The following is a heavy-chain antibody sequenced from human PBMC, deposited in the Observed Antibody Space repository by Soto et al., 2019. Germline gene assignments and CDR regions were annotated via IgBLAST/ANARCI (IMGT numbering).Heavy chain of an antibody. CDR2: IWYDGSNK. D-gene: IGHD6-13*01. CDR1: GFTFSSYG. J-gene: IGHJ4*02. Sequence: PGGSLRLSCAASGFTFSSYGMHWVRQAPGKGLEWVAVIWYDGSNKYYADSVKGRFTISRDNSKNTLYLQMNSLRAEDTAVYYCARPLIAAAATGPFDYWGQGTLVTVSS. V-gene: IGHV3-33*08. CDR3: ARPLIAAAATGPFDY.